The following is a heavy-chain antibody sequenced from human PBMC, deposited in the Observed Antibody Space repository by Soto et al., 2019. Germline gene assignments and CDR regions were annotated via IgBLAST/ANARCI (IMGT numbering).Heavy chain of an antibody. CDR3: ARKKVPVVVVTATGGDWYFDL. CDR1: GGSISSGGYY. V-gene: IGHV4-31*03. D-gene: IGHD2-21*02. J-gene: IGHJ2*01. CDR2: IYYSGST. Sequence: QVQLQESGPGLVKPSQTLSLTCTVSGGSISSGGYYWSWIRQHPGKGLEWIGYIYYSGSTYYNPSLKSRVTIAVATSKNQFSLKLSSVTAADTAVYYCARKKVPVVVVTATGGDWYFDLWGRGTLVTVSS.